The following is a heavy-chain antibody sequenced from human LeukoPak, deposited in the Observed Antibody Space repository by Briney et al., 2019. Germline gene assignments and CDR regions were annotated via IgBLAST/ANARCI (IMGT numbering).Heavy chain of an antibody. J-gene: IGHJ3*02. V-gene: IGHV3-43D*03. CDR3: AREGYYSDAFDI. D-gene: IGHD3-10*01. Sequence: GGSLRLSCAASGFTFDDYAMHWVRQAPGKGLEWVSLISWDGGSTYYADSVKGRFTISRDNSKNTLYLQMNSLRAEDTAVYYCAREGYYSDAFDIWGQGTMVTVSS. CDR1: GFTFDDYA. CDR2: ISWDGGST.